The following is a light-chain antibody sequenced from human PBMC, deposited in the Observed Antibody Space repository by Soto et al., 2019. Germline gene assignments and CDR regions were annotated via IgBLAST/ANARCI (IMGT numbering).Light chain of an antibody. CDR2: GAS. J-gene: IGKJ5*01. Sequence: EIVLTQSPGTLSLSPGERATLSCRASQSVSSSYLAWYQQKPGQAPRLLIYGASSRATGIPDRFSGSGSGTDFTLTISRLEPEDFAVYYCQQYENLPITFGQGTRLE. V-gene: IGKV3-20*01. CDR1: QSVSSSY. CDR3: QQYENLPIT.